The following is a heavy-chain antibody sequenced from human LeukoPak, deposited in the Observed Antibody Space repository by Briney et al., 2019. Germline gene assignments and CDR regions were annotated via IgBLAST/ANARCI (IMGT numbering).Heavy chain of an antibody. J-gene: IGHJ5*01. CDR1: GGSISPYY. CDR3: ARHTYYDTRGFHLGWFDS. CDR2: VYDSGTT. D-gene: IGHD3-22*01. Sequence: SETLSLTCTVSGGSISPYYWTWIRQSPGKGLEWIGSVYDSGTTKYSPSLNSRLTISVDTSNNQVSLMLKSVTAADTAVYYCARHTYYDTRGFHLGWFDSWGQGSLVSVSS. V-gene: IGHV4-59*08.